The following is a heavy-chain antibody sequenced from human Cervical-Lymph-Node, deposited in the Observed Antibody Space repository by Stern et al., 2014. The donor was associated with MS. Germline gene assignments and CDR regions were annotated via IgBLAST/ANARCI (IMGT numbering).Heavy chain of an antibody. V-gene: IGHV1-69-2*01. CDR3: ALSTSGLRTYALDV. Sequence: EVQLVESGAEVKKPGTTVKISCKVSGYTFTDYYVHWVQQAPGAGLEWMGLIDREHGETLYAENFQARLTLTADTSIDTAYMELSSLTSEDTAFYFCALSTSGLRTYALDVWGQGSTVTVS. CDR2: IDREHGET. CDR1: GYTFTDYY. J-gene: IGHJ6*02. D-gene: IGHD2-8*02.